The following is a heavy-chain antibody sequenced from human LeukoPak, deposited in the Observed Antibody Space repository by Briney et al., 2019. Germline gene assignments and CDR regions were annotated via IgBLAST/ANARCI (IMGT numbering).Heavy chain of an antibody. CDR2: ISWDGGST. D-gene: IGHD3-9*01. J-gene: IGHJ4*02. CDR1: GFTFDDYT. V-gene: IGHV3-43*01. Sequence: GGSLRLSCAASGFTFDDYTMHWVRQAPGKGLEWVSLISWDGGSTYYADSVKGRFTISRDNSKNSLYLQMNSLRTEDTALYYCAKDIVPLRYFDWLAGGGYDYWGQGTLVTVSS. CDR3: AKDIVPLRYFDWLAGGGYDY.